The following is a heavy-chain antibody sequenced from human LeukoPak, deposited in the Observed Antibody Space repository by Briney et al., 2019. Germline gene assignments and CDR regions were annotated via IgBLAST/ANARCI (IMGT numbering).Heavy chain of an antibody. CDR3: AKGTTTLVVTKIDY. V-gene: IGHV3-23*01. CDR2: VSGSGGST. CDR1: GFTFSTYA. Sequence: GGSLRLSCAASGFTFSTYAMSWVRQAPGKGLEWVSVVSGSGGSTYYADSVKGRFTISRDNSKNTLYLQMNSLRAEDTAVYYCAKGTTTLVVTKIDYWGQGTLVTVSS. D-gene: IGHD4-23*01. J-gene: IGHJ4*02.